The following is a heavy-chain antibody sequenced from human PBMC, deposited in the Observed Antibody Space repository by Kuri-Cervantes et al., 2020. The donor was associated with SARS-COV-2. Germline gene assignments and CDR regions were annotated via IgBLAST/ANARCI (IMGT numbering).Heavy chain of an antibody. D-gene: IGHD3-22*01. V-gene: IGHV3-33*01. J-gene: IGHJ5*02. CDR3: ARGRHYYDSSGEWFDP. Sequence: GESLKISCAASGFTFSSYGMHWVRQAPGKGLEWVAVIWYDGSNKYYADSVKGRFTISRDNSKNTLYLQMNSLRAEDTAVYYCARGRHYYDSSGEWFDPWGQGTLVTVSS. CDR1: GFTFSSYG. CDR2: IWYDGSNK.